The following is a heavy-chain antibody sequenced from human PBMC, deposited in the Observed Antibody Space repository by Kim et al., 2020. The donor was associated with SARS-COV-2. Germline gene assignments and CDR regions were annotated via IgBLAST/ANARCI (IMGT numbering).Heavy chain of an antibody. D-gene: IGHD1-26*01. Sequence: GGSLRLSCAASGFTFSSYSMNWVRQAPGKGLEWVSSISSSSSYIYYADSVKGRFTISRDNAKNSLYLQMNSLRAEDTAVYYCARGSLRIVRSTGHDAFDIWGQGTMVTVSS. CDR2: ISSSSSYI. V-gene: IGHV3-21*01. CDR1: GFTFSSYS. CDR3: ARGSLRIVRSTGHDAFDI. J-gene: IGHJ3*02.